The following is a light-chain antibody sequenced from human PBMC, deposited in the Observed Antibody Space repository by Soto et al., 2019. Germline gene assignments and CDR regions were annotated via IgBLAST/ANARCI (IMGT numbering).Light chain of an antibody. CDR3: SSYTSSSIPYV. Sequence: QSALTQPASVSGSPGQSITISCTGTNSDVGGYNFVSWYQQHPGKAPKLMIYDVSNRPSGVSNRFSGSKSGNTASLNISGLQAEDEADYYCSSYTSSSIPYVSGIGTKVTVL. CDR1: NSDVGGYNF. J-gene: IGLJ1*01. V-gene: IGLV2-14*01. CDR2: DVS.